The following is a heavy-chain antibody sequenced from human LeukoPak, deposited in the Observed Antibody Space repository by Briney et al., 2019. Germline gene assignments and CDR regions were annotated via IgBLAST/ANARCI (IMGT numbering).Heavy chain of an antibody. D-gene: IGHD5-24*01. Sequence: ASATVSCKASGGTFSSYAISWVRQAPGQGLEWMGRIIPIFGIANYAQKFQGRVTITADKSTSTAYMELSSLRSEDTAVYYCARGPVEMATIGYWGQGTLVTVSS. CDR1: GGTFSSYA. J-gene: IGHJ4*02. CDR3: ARGPVEMATIGY. CDR2: IIPIFGIA. V-gene: IGHV1-69*04.